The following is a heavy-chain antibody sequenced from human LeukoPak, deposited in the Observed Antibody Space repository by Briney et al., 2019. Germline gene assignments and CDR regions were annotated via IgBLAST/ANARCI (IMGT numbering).Heavy chain of an antibody. Sequence: ASVKVSCKASGYTFTSYDINWVRQATGQGLEWMGWMNPNSGNTGYAQKFQGRVTITRNTSISTAYMELSSLRSEDTAVYYCARGVRRYDFWSIYYYYMDVWGKGTTVTVSS. CDR3: ARGVRRYDFWSIYYYYMDV. CDR1: GYTFTSYD. V-gene: IGHV1-8*03. J-gene: IGHJ6*03. D-gene: IGHD3-3*01. CDR2: MNPNSGNT.